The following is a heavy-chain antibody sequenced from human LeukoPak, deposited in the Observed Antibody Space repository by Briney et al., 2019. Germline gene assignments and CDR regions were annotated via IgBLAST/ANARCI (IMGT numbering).Heavy chain of an antibody. CDR1: GYTPTGYY. D-gene: IGHD3-22*01. CDR3: ARALVYYDSSGYYGC. J-gene: IGHJ4*02. V-gene: IGHV1-2*02. CDR2: INPNSSGT. Sequence: GASVKSSSTASGYTPTGYYMHSVRQAPGQGLAWMGCINPNSSGTSYAQKFQGRVTMTRDTSISTAYMELSRLRSDDTAVYYCARALVYYDSSGYYGCWGKGIMVTVSS.